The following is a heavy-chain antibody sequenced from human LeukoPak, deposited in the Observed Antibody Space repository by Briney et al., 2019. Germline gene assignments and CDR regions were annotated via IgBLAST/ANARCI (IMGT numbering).Heavy chain of an antibody. CDR2: IKQDGSEK. D-gene: IGHD3-9*01. Sequence: GGSLRLSCEASGFTFSSYWMSWVRQAPGKGLEWVANIKQDGSEKKYLDSVKGRFTISRDNAKDSMYLQMNSLRAEDTAVYYCARDEIYYDILTGYRHFDYWGQGTLVTVFS. CDR1: GFTFSSYW. CDR3: ARDEIYYDILTGYRHFDY. V-gene: IGHV3-7*01. J-gene: IGHJ4*02.